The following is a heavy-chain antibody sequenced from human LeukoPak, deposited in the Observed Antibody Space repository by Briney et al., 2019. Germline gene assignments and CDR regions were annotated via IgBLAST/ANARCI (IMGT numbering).Heavy chain of an antibody. D-gene: IGHD3-22*01. Sequence: SQTLSLTCTVSGGSISPYYWSWIRQPPGKGLEWIGYIYYSGSTNYNPSLKSRVTISVDTSKNQFSLKLSSVTAADTAVYYCARDRRSGYFPLIGSYWYFDLWGRGTLVTVSS. J-gene: IGHJ2*01. CDR2: IYYSGST. CDR3: ARDRRSGYFPLIGSYWYFDL. CDR1: GGSISPYY. V-gene: IGHV4-59*01.